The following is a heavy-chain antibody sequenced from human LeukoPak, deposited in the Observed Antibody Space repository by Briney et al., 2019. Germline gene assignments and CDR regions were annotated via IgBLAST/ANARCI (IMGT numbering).Heavy chain of an antibody. CDR3: ARGIQLWSPYNWFDP. J-gene: IGHJ5*02. CDR1: GGTFSSYA. V-gene: IGHV1-69*13. Sequence: SVTVSCKGSGGTFSSYAISWVRQAPGQRLEWMGGIIPIFGTANYAQKFQGRVTITADESTSTAYMELSSLRSEDTAVYYCARGIQLWSPYNWFDPWGQGTLVTVSS. D-gene: IGHD5-18*01. CDR2: IIPIFGTA.